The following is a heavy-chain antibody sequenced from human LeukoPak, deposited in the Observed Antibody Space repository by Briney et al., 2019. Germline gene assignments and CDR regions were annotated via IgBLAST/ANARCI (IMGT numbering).Heavy chain of an antibody. V-gene: IGHV1-3*01. CDR1: GYTFTRHA. CDR2: INAGNGDT. Sequence: ASVKVSCKASGYTFTRHATHWVRQAPGQRLEWMGWINAGNGDTKYSQKFQGRVTFTGDTSASTAYMELSSLKSEDTAVYYCATVTRGTTLDHWGQGTLVTVSS. D-gene: IGHD4-23*01. CDR3: ATVTRGTTLDH. J-gene: IGHJ5*02.